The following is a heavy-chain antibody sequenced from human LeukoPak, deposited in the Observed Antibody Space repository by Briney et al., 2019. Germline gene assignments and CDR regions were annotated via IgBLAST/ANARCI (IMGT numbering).Heavy chain of an antibody. D-gene: IGHD4-17*01. J-gene: IGHJ4*02. Sequence: GGSLRLSCAASGFTFSSCGMHWVRQAPGKGLEWVAVIWYDGSNKYYADSVKGRFTISRDNSKNTLYLQMNSLRAEDTAVYYCAKDRAYGDYEGAIDYWGQGTLVTVSS. CDR1: GFTFSSCG. CDR3: AKDRAYGDYEGAIDY. V-gene: IGHV3-30*02. CDR2: IWYDGSNK.